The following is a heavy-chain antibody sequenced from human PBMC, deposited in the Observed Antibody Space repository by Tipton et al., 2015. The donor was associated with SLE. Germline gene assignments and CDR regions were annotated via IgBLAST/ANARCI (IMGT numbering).Heavy chain of an antibody. CDR3: ARAGGQWLVLG. V-gene: IGHV4-59*11. J-gene: IGHJ4*02. CDR2: IYYSGST. D-gene: IGHD6-19*01. Sequence: TLSLTCTVSGGSISSHYWSWIRQPPGKGLEWIGYIYYSGSTNYNPSLKSRVTISVDTSKNQFSLKLNSVTAADTALYYCARAGGQWLVLGWGQGTLVTVSS. CDR1: GGSISSHY.